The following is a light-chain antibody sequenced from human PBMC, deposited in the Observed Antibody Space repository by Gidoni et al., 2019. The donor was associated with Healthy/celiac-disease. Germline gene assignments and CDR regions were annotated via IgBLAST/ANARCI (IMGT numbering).Light chain of an antibody. V-gene: IGKV1-5*01. CDR3: QQYNSYSWT. Sequence: DIQITQSPSTLSASVGDRVTITCRASQSISSWLAWYQQKPGKAPKLLIYDASSLESGVPARFSGSGSGTEFTLTISSLEPEDFATYYCQQYNSYSWTFGQXTKVEIK. CDR1: QSISSW. CDR2: DAS. J-gene: IGKJ1*01.